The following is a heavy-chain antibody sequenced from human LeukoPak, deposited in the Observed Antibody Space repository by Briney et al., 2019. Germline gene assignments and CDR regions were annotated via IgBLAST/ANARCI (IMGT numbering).Heavy chain of an antibody. CDR2: ITGSGDNT. D-gene: IGHD6-13*01. Sequence: GGSLRLSCAASGFIFSNYALMWVRQAPGEGLEWVSSITGSGDNTFYADSVKGRFSLSRDNSKNMLYLQMYSLGAEDTAMYYCAKGAATGLVDWFDPWGQGTLVTVSS. CDR3: AKGAATGLVDWFDP. J-gene: IGHJ5*02. CDR1: GFIFSNYA. V-gene: IGHV3-23*01.